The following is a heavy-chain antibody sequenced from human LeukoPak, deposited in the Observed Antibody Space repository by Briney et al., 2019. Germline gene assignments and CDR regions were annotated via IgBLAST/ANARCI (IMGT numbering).Heavy chain of an antibody. CDR1: GGSVSRSSYY. CDR3: ARDLGIAARPDY. J-gene: IGHJ4*02. D-gene: IGHD6-6*01. CDR2: ISYNGST. Sequence: PSETLSLTCSVSGGSVSRSSYYWGWIRQPPGKGLEWIGSISYNGSTDYNPSLKSRVSISVDTSKNQFSLKLSSVTAADTAVYYCARDLGIAARPDYWGQGTQVTASS. V-gene: IGHV4-39*02.